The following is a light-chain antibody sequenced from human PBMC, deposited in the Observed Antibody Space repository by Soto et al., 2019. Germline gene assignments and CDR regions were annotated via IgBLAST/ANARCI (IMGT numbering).Light chain of an antibody. J-gene: IGKJ2*01. CDR1: RDIDNY. V-gene: IGKV1-33*01. CDR3: HQYDNRPFT. CDR2: YAS. Sequence: IQMTQSPSSLSASVGDRVTITCQASRDIDNYLNWYQQKPGKAPNLLIYYASNLETGVPLRFTETSTGTHFTLTINSLQTDDIGTYYCHQYDNRPFTFDKGHKLEIK.